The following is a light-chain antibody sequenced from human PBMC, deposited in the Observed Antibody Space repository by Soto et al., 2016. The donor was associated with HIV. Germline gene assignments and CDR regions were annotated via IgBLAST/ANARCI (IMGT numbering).Light chain of an antibody. CDR2: KAS. CDR3: HHYHHSSRT. J-gene: IGKJ1*01. Sequence: DIQMTQSPSTLSASVGDRVTITCRASQSISSWLAWYQQKPGKAPKVLIYKASSLESGVPSRFSGSGSGTEFTLTISSLQPDDFATYYCHHYHHSSRTFGQGTKVEIK. CDR1: QSISSW. V-gene: IGKV1-5*03.